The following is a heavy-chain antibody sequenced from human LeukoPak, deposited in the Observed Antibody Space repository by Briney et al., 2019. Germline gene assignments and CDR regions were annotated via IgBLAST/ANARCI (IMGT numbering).Heavy chain of an antibody. CDR2: ITPKSGDT. Sequence: GASVKLSCRASGYTFSDFYIHWVRQAPGHALEYVGWITPKSGDTYSPQRFQGRVTMTRDASISTAYMELSSLRSDDTAVYFCARVRLADERAWAYWGQGTLVTVSS. CDR3: ARVRLADERAWAY. D-gene: IGHD3-3*02. V-gene: IGHV1-2*02. J-gene: IGHJ4*02. CDR1: GYTFSDFY.